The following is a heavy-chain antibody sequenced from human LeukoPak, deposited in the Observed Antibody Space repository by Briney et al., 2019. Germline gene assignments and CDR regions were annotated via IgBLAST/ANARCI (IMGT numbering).Heavy chain of an antibody. CDR2: INHSGST. V-gene: IGHV4-34*01. CDR3: ARSGYDFWSGPYYFDY. J-gene: IGHJ4*02. CDR1: GFTFSSYA. D-gene: IGHD3-3*01. Sequence: GSLRLSCAASGFTFSSYAMHWIRQPPGKGLEWIGEINHSGSTNYNPSLKSRVTISVDTSKSQFSLKLSSVTAADTAVYYCARSGYDFWSGPYYFDYWGQGTLVTVSS.